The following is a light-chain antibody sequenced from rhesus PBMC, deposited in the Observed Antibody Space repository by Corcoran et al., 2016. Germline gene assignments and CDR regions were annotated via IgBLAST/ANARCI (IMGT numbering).Light chain of an antibody. CDR3: QRYNSAPPWT. CDR1: QGISSW. V-gene: IGKV1-21*01. Sequence: DIQMTQSPSSLSASVGDRVTITCRASQGISSWLAWYQQKPGKAPKHLIYRASHVRSGVPSRFSGSGSGTDFTLTITSLQPEDFATYHCQRYNSAPPWTFGQGTKVEIK. CDR2: RAS. J-gene: IGKJ1*01.